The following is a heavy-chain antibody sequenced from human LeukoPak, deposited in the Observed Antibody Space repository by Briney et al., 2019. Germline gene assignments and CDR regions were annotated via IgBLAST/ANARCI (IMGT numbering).Heavy chain of an antibody. Sequence: GGSLRLSCAASGFSVSNTYMSWVRQAPGKGLEWVSVIYSGDSGVSTYYADSVKGRFTISRDNSKNTLYLQMNSLRAEDTAIYYCAKDPYQYDSSGYSSYWYFDLWGRGTLVTVSS. V-gene: IGHV3-53*01. CDR1: GFSVSNTY. CDR3: AKDPYQYDSSGYSSYWYFDL. D-gene: IGHD3-22*01. J-gene: IGHJ2*01. CDR2: IYSGDSGVST.